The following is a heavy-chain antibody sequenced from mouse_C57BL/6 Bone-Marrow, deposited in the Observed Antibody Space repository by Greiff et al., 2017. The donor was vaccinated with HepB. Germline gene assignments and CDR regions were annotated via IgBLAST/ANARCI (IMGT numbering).Heavy chain of an antibody. CDR2: IQPNSGST. V-gene: IGHV1-64*01. J-gene: IGHJ1*03. CDR3: ARSPYYYGSSWYFDV. D-gene: IGHD1-1*01. Sequence: QVQLQQPGAELVKPGASVKLSCKASGYTFTSYWMHWVKQRPGQGLEWIGMIQPNSGSTNYNEKFKSKATLTVDKSSSTAYMQLSSLTSEDSAVYYCARSPYYYGSSWYFDVWGTGTTVTVSS. CDR1: GYTFTSYW.